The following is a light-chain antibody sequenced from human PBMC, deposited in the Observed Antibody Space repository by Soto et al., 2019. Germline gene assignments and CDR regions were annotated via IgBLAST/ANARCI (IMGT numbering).Light chain of an antibody. V-gene: IGLV2-14*01. Sequence: QSVLTQPASVSGSPGQSITISCTGTSSDIGNFNYVSWYQQNPGKAPTLIIYEVTNRPSGISNRFSGSKSGNTASLTISGLQAEDEADYYCSSYTTSTTVIFGGGTKLTVL. J-gene: IGLJ2*01. CDR3: SSYTTSTTVI. CDR1: SSDIGNFNY. CDR2: EVT.